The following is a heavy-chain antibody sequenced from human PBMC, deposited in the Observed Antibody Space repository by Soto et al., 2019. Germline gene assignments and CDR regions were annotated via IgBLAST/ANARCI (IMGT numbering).Heavy chain of an antibody. CDR2: INAGNGNT. D-gene: IGHD1-20*01. CDR3: ARGITLPTPLDY. Sequence: ASVKVSCKASGYTFTSYAMHWVRQAPGQRLEWMGWINAGNGNTKYSQKFQGRVTITRDTSASTAYMELSSLRSEDTAVYYCARGITLPTPLDYCGPLPLVPVSA. V-gene: IGHV1-3*01. CDR1: GYTFTSYA. J-gene: IGHJ4*02.